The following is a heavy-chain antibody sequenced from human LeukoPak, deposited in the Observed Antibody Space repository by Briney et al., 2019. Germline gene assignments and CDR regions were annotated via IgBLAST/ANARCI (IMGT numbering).Heavy chain of an antibody. CDR3: AKMEAGGPQWFDP. V-gene: IGHV3-23*01. CDR1: GFTFSSYA. J-gene: IGHJ5*02. CDR2: ISGSGGST. D-gene: IGHD3-16*01. Sequence: TGGSLRLSCAASGFTFSSYAMSWVRQAPGKGLEWVSAISGSGGSTYYADSVKGRFTISRDNSENTLYLQMNSLRAEDTAVYYCAKMEAGGPQWFDPWGQGTLVTVSS.